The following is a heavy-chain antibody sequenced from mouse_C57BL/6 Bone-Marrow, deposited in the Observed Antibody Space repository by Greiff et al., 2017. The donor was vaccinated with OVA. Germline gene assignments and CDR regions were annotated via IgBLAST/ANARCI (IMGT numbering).Heavy chain of an antibody. V-gene: IGHV5-9*01. J-gene: IGHJ3*01. CDR1: GFTFSSYT. D-gene: IGHD1-1*01. CDR2: ISGGGGNT. CDR3: AREITTVVGAY. Sequence: EVHLVESGGGLVKPGGSLKLSCAASGFTFSSYTMSWVRQTPEKRLEWVATISGGGGNTYYPDSVKGRFTISRDNAKNTLYLQMSSLRSEDTALYYCAREITTVVGAYWGQGTLVTVSA.